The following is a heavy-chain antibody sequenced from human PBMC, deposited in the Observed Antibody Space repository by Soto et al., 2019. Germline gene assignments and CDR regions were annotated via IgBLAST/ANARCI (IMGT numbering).Heavy chain of an antibody. CDR2: ISWNSGSI. Sequence: SLRLSCAASGFTFDDYAMHWVRQAPGKGLEWVSGISWNSGSIGYAYSVKGRFTISRDNAKNSLYLQMNSLRAEDTALYYCAKDIGITIFGVVLRGGYYGMDVWGQGTTVTVSS. V-gene: IGHV3-9*01. J-gene: IGHJ6*02. D-gene: IGHD3-3*01. CDR1: GFTFDDYA. CDR3: AKDIGITIFGVVLRGGYYGMDV.